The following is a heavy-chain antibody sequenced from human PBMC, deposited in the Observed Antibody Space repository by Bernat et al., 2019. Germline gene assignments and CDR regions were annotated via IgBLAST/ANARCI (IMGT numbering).Heavy chain of an antibody. D-gene: IGHD2-2*01. Sequence: QVQLVQSGAEVKKPGASVKVSCKASGYTFTSYYMHWVRQAPGQGLEWMGIINPSGGSTSYAQKFQGRVTMTRDTSTSTVYMELSSLRSEDTAVYYCARDRHIVVVPAAIHRRPGAFDIWGQGTMVTVSS. CDR1: GYTFTSYY. V-gene: IGHV1-46*01. CDR3: ARDRHIVVVPAAIHRRPGAFDI. J-gene: IGHJ3*02. CDR2: INPSGGST.